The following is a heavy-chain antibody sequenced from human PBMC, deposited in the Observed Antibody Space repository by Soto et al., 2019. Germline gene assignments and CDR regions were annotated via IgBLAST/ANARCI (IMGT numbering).Heavy chain of an antibody. CDR1: GYSFTACY. Sequence: QVQLVQSGAEVKKPGASVLVSCKTSGYSFTACYMHWVRQAPGQGLEGMGDINTRGDYTRYAEKFQGRVTMARDTSPGTVYMTLSSLRSEDTAVYYCVTNSIAPFTGLGYWGQGTLVTVSS. CDR2: INTRGDYT. V-gene: IGHV1-46*01. CDR3: VTNSIAPFTGLGY. J-gene: IGHJ4*02. D-gene: IGHD6-13*01.